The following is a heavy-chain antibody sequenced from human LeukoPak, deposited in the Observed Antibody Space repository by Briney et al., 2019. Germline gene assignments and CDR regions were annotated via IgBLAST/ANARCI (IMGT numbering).Heavy chain of an antibody. CDR2: ISYDGSNK. J-gene: IGHJ4*02. D-gene: IGHD2-21*02. Sequence: SCKASGYTFTSYYMHWVRQAPGKGPEWVAVISYDGSNKYYADSVKGRFTISRDNSKNTLYLQMNSLRAEDTAVYYCAKDPSVVVTGDYWGQGTLVTASS. V-gene: IGHV3-30*18. CDR3: AKDPSVVVTGDY. CDR1: GYTFTSYY.